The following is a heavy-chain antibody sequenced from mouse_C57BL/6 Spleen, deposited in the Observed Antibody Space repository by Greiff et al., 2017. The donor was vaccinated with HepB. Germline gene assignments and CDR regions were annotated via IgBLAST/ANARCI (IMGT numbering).Heavy chain of an antibody. CDR2: ISYSGST. CDR3: ARIDYYGSSYWYFDV. V-gene: IGHV3-8*01. Sequence: EVKVVESGPGLAKPSQTLSLTCSVTGYSITSDYWNWIRKFPGNKLEYMGYISYSGSTYYNPSLKSRISITRDTSKNQYYLQLNSVTTEDTATYYCARIDYYGSSYWYFDVWGTGTTVTVSS. D-gene: IGHD1-1*01. J-gene: IGHJ1*03. CDR1: GYSITSDY.